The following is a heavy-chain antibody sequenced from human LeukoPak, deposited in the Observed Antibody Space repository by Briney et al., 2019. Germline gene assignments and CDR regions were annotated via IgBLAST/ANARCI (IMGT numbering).Heavy chain of an antibody. D-gene: IGHD6-19*01. CDR1: GFTFSSYA. J-gene: IGHJ4*02. V-gene: IGHV3-23*01. CDR3: AKSLEQWLVDY. CDR2: ISGSGGST. Sequence: GGSLRLSCAASGFTFSSYAMSWVRQAPGKGLEWVSAISGSGGSTYYADSVKGRFTISRDNSKDTLYLQMNSPRAEDTAVYYCAKSLEQWLVDYWGQGTLVTVSS.